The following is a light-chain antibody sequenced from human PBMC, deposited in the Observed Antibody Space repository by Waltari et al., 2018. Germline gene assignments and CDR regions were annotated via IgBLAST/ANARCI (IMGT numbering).Light chain of an antibody. V-gene: IGKV1-5*03. Sequence: DIRMTQSPPTLSASVGDRVTIICRASQRIGGWLAWYQQKPGKAPNLLIYKTSNLQSGVPSRFSGSGSGTDFTLTISSLQPDDFATYYCQQYKISPYTFGQGTKLEIK. CDR2: KTS. J-gene: IGKJ2*01. CDR1: QRIGGW. CDR3: QQYKISPYT.